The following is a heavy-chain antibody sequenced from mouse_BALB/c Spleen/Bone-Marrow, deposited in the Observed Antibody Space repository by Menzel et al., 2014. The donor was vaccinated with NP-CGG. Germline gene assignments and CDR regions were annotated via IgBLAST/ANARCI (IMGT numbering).Heavy chain of an antibody. V-gene: IGHV7-3*02. D-gene: IGHD1-1*01. J-gene: IGHJ1*01. CDR2: IRNKANGYAT. Sequence: EVMLVESGGGLVQPGGSLRLSCATSGFTFTDYYMSWVRQPPGKALEWLGFIRNKANGYATEYSASVEGRFTISRDNSQSILYLQMNILRTEDSATYYCARDRNYDINWYFDVWGAGTTVAVSS. CDR3: ARDRNYDINWYFDV. CDR1: GFTFTDYY.